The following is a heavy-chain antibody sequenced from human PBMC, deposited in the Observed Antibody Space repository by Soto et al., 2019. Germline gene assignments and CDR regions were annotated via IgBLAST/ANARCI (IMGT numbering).Heavy chain of an antibody. J-gene: IGHJ4*02. D-gene: IGHD3-22*01. CDR3: AKDYRMIVVVYFDY. V-gene: IGHV3-23*01. CDR1: GFTFSSYA. Sequence: EVQLLESGGGLVQPGGSLRLSCAASGFTFSSYAMSWVRQSPGQGLEWVSAISGSGGSTYYADSVKGRFTISRDNSKNTLYLQMNSLRAEDTAVYYCAKDYRMIVVVYFDYWGQGTLVTVSS. CDR2: ISGSGGST.